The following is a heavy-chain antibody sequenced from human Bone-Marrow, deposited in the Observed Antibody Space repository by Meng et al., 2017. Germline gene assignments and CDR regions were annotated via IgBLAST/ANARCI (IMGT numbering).Heavy chain of an antibody. CDR3: ARAAYDIWSGYTP. CDR1: GASISSSHW. Sequence: VQRQHSGPGLVNPSGTLSLTCAVLGASISSSHWWGWVRQPPGKGLEWIGEIYHDGSTNYTPSLKSRVTISVDKSKNQFSLKLSSVTAADTAVYYCARAAYDIWSGYTPWGQGSLVTVSS. J-gene: IGHJ5*02. CDR2: IYHDGST. V-gene: IGHV4-4*02. D-gene: IGHD3-3*01.